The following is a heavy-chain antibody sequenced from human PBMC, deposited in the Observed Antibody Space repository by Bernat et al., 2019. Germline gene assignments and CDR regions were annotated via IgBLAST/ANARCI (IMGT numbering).Heavy chain of an antibody. V-gene: IGHV4-39*01. CDR3: AGPYSGYDLYYFDY. D-gene: IGHD5-12*01. CDR1: GGSISSSSYY. CDR2: IYYSGST. Sequence: QLQLQESGPGLVKPSETLSLTCTVSGGSISSSSYYCVWIRQPPGKGLEWIGSIYYSGSTYYNPSLKSRVTISVDTSKNQFSLKLSSVAAADTAVYYCAGPYSGYDLYYFDYWGQGTLVTVSS. J-gene: IGHJ4*02.